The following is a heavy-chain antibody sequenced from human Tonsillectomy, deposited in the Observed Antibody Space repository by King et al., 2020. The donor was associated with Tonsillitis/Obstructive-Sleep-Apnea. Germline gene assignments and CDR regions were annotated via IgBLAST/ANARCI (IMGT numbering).Heavy chain of an antibody. CDR2: ITPILGTT. Sequence: QLVQSGADVKKPGSSVKVSCKASGGSFSAYAFTWVRQTRGQGLEWMGGITPILGTTKYAQKYLGRVTITADKSTSTVHMEMTSLRSDDTAVYFCARDGRWLLSTEAYPAVDIWGQGTMVTVSS. J-gene: IGHJ3*02. D-gene: IGHD5-24*01. CDR1: GGSFSAYA. CDR3: ARDGRWLLSTEAYPAVDI. V-gene: IGHV1-69*10.